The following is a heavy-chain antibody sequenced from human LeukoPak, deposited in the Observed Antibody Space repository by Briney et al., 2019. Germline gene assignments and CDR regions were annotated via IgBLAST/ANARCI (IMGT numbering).Heavy chain of an antibody. Sequence: SGGSLRLSCAASGFTFSSYGMSWVRQAPGKGLEWVSAISGSGGSTYYADSAKGRFTISRDNSKNTLYLQMNNLRAEDTAVYFCERERADDSGIQWGQGTLVTVSS. CDR1: GFTFSSYG. V-gene: IGHV3-23*01. CDR3: ERERADDSGIQ. J-gene: IGHJ4*02. D-gene: IGHD3-22*01. CDR2: ISGSGGST.